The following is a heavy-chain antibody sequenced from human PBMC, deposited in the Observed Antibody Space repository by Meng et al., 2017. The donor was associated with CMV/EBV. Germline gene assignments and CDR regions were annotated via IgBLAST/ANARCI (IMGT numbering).Heavy chain of an antibody. CDR2: IYYSGST. CDR1: GGSLSSGDYY. J-gene: IGHJ4*02. Sequence: QVPLQESGPGLGKPSQTLSLTCTVSGGSLSSGDYYWSWIRQPPGKGLEWIGYIYYSGSTYYNPSLKSRVTISVDTSKNQFSLKLSSVTAADTAVYYCARVGRTSCYDYWGQGTLVTVSS. D-gene: IGHD2-2*01. V-gene: IGHV4-30-4*08. CDR3: ARVGRTSCYDY.